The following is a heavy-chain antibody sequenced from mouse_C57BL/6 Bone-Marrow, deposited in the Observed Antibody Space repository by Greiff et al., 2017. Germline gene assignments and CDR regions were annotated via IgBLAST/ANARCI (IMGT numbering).Heavy chain of an antibody. D-gene: IGHD1-1*02. J-gene: IGHJ2*01. V-gene: IGHV7-3*01. Sequence: EVQLQESGGGLVQPGGSLSLSCAASGFTFTDYYMSWVRQPPGKALEWLGFIRNKANGYTTEYSASVKGRFTISRDNSQSILYLQMNALRAEDSATYYGARSVANWPYFDYWGQGTTLTVSS. CDR2: IRNKANGYTT. CDR3: ARSVANWPYFDY. CDR1: GFTFTDYY.